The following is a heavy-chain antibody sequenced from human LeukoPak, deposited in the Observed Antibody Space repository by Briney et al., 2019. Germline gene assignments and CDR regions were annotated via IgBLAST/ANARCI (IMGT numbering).Heavy chain of an antibody. J-gene: IGHJ3*01. CDR3: VREGHTSGYCGTFDV. D-gene: IGHD3-22*01. CDR1: GFTSSSYW. Sequence: PGGSLRLSCAASGFTSSSYWMHWVRQAPGKGLEWVSAMSFDGFSKYYADSLKGRLSISRDDSKNTVYLQMNSLRPEDTAIYYCVREGHTSGYCGTFDVWGQGTTVAVSS. V-gene: IGHV3-30*03. CDR2: MSFDGFSK.